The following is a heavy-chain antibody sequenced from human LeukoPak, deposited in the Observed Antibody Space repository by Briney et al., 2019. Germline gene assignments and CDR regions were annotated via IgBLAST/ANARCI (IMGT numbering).Heavy chain of an antibody. D-gene: IGHD3-22*01. CDR3: AKSHRSSGYPPDY. V-gene: IGHV3-23*01. Sequence: GGTLRLSCAASGFTFSSYTMSWVRQAPGKGLEWVAAISGSGGSTYYADSVKGRFTISRDNSKNTLYLQMNSLRAEDTAVYYCAKSHRSSGYPPDYWGQGTLVTVSS. J-gene: IGHJ4*02. CDR2: ISGSGGST. CDR1: GFTFSSYT.